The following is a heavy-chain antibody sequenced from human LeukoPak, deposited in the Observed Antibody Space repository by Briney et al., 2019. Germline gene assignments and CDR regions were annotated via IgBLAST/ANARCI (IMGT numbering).Heavy chain of an antibody. D-gene: IGHD2-2*01. CDR3: ARVTYHAAAY. CDR2: ISSSGSTI. Sequence: GGSLRLSCAASGFTFSSYEMNWVRQAPGKGLEWVSHISSSGSTIYYADSVKGRFTISRDNAENSLYLQMNSLRAEDTAVYYCARVTYHAAAYWGQGTLVTVSS. J-gene: IGHJ4*02. CDR1: GFTFSSYE. V-gene: IGHV3-48*03.